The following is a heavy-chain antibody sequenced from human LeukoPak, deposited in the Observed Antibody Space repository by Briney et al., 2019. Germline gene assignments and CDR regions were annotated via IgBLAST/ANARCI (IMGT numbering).Heavy chain of an antibody. D-gene: IGHD6-25*01. Sequence: GASVKLSCKASGYTFTIYFMHWVRQAPGQGLEWMGIINPSVGSTRYAQTFKGRVTITRAPSTTTVSMGWTRLRSEDPAVYSCAGAARLYYCGQGTLVSVSS. CDR3: AGAARLYY. J-gene: IGHJ4*02. CDR1: GYTFTIYF. CDR2: INPSVGST. V-gene: IGHV1-46*01.